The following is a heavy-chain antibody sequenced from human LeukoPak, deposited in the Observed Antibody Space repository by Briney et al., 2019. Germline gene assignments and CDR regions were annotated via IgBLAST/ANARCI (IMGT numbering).Heavy chain of an antibody. Sequence: GGSLRLSCVVSGFTFSTYSMNWVRQAPGKGLEWVSSISNSNNYIHYADSIKGRFTTSRDNSKNSLYLEMNSLRADDTAVYYCARDKGYNRRFDYWGQGPLVTVSS. CDR2: ISNSNNYI. CDR1: GFTFSTYS. CDR3: ARDKGYNRRFDY. V-gene: IGHV3-21*01. D-gene: IGHD5-24*01. J-gene: IGHJ4*02.